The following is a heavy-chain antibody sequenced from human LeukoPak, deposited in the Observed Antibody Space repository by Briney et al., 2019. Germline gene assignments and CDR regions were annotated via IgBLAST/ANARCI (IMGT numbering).Heavy chain of an antibody. CDR2: ISYDGSNK. D-gene: IGHD3-22*01. CDR3: ARDAPYYYDSSGLPNDY. CDR1: GLTFSSYA. Sequence: PGRSLRLSCAASGLTFSSYAMHWVRQAPGKGLEWVAVISYDGSNKYYADSVKGRFTISRDNSKNTLYLQMNSLRAEDTAVYYCARDAPYYYDSSGLPNDYWGQGTLVTVSS. V-gene: IGHV3-30-3*01. J-gene: IGHJ4*02.